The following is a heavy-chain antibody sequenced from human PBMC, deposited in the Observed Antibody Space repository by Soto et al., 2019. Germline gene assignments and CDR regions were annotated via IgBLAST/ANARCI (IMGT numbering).Heavy chain of an antibody. D-gene: IGHD2-21*02. CDR1: GDPIRTLYY. J-gene: IGHJ4*02. CDR2: IHHSGGT. CDR3: ARGLLAYCGGDCALFDS. V-gene: IGHV4-59*01. Sequence: SETLSLTCTVSGDPIRTLYYWSWIRQPPGKGLEWIGHIHHSGGTSYNPSLKSLVAISVDTSKNQFSLKVNSVTAADTAVYYCARGLLAYCGGDCALFDSWGQGIMVTVSS.